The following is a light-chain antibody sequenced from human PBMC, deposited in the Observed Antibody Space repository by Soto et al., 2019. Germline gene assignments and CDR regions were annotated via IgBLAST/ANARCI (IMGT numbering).Light chain of an antibody. J-gene: IGKJ1*01. V-gene: IGKV3-11*01. Sequence: EIVLTQSPVTLSLSPGERATLSCRASQSVSSYLAWYQQKPGQATRLLIYDASNRATGIPARFSGSGSGTDFTLTISSLEPEDFALYYCQQRHNSWTFGQGTKVDI. CDR2: DAS. CDR1: QSVSSY. CDR3: QQRHNSWT.